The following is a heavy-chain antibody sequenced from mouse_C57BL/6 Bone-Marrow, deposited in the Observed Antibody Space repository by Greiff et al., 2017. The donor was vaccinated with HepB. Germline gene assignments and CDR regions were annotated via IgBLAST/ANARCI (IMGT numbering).Heavy chain of an antibody. J-gene: IGHJ4*01. V-gene: IGHV1-81*01. D-gene: IGHD1-1*01. Sequence: QVQLQQSGAELARPGASVKLSCKASGYTFKSYGISWVKQRTGQGLEWIGEIYPRSGNTYYNEKFKGKATLTADKSSSTAYMELRSLTSEDDAFYVCAEIPFCSYGSRGYYAMDYWGQGTSVTVSS. CDR1: GYTFKSYG. CDR2: IYPRSGNT. CDR3: AEIPFCSYGSRGYYAMDY.